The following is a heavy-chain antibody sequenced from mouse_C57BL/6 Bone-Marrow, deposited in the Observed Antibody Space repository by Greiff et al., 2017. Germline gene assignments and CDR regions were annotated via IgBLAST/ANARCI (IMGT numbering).Heavy chain of an antibody. J-gene: IGHJ1*03. Sequence: QVQLQQPGAELVMPGASVKLSCKASGYTFTSYWMHWVKQRPGPGLEWIGEIDPSDSYTKYNQKFKGKSTLTVDKSSSTASMQLSSLTSEDSAVYDCARVYGSTYWYFDVWGTGTTVTGSS. CDR3: ARVYGSTYWYFDV. D-gene: IGHD1-1*01. CDR2: IDPSDSYT. V-gene: IGHV1-69*01. CDR1: GYTFTSYW.